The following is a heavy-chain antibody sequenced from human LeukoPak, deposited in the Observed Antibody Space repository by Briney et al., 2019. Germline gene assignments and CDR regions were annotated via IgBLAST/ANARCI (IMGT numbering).Heavy chain of an antibody. Sequence: ASEKVSCKASGGTFSSYAISWVRQAPGQGLEWMGGIIPVFGTANYAQKFQGRVTITADESTSTAYMELSSLRSEDTAVYYCAREGVGATSSLWGQGTLVTVSS. V-gene: IGHV1-69*13. CDR2: IIPVFGTA. CDR3: AREGVGATSSL. J-gene: IGHJ4*02. D-gene: IGHD1-26*01. CDR1: GGTFSSYA.